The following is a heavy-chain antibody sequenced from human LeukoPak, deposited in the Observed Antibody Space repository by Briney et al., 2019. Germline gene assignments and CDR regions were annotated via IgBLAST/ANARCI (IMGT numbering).Heavy chain of an antibody. J-gene: IGHJ5*02. D-gene: IGHD4-17*01. Sequence: GGSLRLSCAASGFTFSSYSMNWVRKAQGKGLEWVSSISSSSSYIYYADSVKGRFTISRDNAKNSLYLQMNSLRAEDTAVYYCAGSYGDYSRYWFDPWGQGTLVTVSS. CDR2: ISSSSSYI. V-gene: IGHV3-21*01. CDR3: AGSYGDYSRYWFDP. CDR1: GFTFSSYS.